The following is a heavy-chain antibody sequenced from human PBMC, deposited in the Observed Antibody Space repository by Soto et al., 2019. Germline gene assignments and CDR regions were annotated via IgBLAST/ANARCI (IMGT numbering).Heavy chain of an antibody. V-gene: IGHV3-7*01. D-gene: IGHD5-18*01. J-gene: IGHJ6*02. CDR1: GFTFSSDW. Sequence: GGSLRLSCAASGFTFSSDWMSWVRQAPGKGLEWVANIKQDGSEKYYVDSVKGRFTISRDNAKNSLYLQMNSLRAEDTAVYYCARDRSTAMAPGRYYYYGMDVWGQGTTVTVSS. CDR2: IKQDGSEK. CDR3: ARDRSTAMAPGRYYYYGMDV.